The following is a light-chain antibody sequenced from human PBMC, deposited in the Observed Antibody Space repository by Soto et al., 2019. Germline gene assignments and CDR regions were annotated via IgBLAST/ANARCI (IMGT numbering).Light chain of an antibody. CDR3: NSYTSSSTYV. J-gene: IGLJ1*01. Sequence: QSVLTQPASVSWSPGQSIAISCTGTSSDVGGYNYVSWYQHHPGKAPKLMIYDVSNRPSGVSNRFSGSKSGNTASLTISGLQAEDEADYYCNSYTSSSTYVFGTGTKVTVL. CDR1: SSDVGGYNY. CDR2: DVS. V-gene: IGLV2-14*03.